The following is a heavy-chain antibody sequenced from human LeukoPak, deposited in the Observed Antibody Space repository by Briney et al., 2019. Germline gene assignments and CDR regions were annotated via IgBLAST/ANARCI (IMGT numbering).Heavy chain of an antibody. V-gene: IGHV3-7*03. Sequence: GGSLRLSCAAFGFTFSRHWMSWVRQAPGKGPEWVAIIKVDGSEKDYVDSVKGRFTISRDNAKNSLYLQMNSLRAEDTAVYYCARDWDGSGKTVDVWGKGTTVTVSS. CDR2: IKVDGSEK. CDR1: GFTFSRHW. CDR3: ARDWDGSGKTVDV. J-gene: IGHJ6*04. D-gene: IGHD3-10*01.